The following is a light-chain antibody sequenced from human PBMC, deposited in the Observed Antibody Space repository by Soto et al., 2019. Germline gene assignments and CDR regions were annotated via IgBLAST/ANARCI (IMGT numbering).Light chain of an antibody. J-gene: IGKJ1*01. V-gene: IGKV3-15*01. CDR2: HAS. Sequence: EIVLTQSPDTLSVSPGERATLSCRTSQSISSSLAWYQQQPGQAPRLLIYHASTRAAGIPARFSGSGSGTEFTLTISSLQSEDFAVYYCQQYYNWPPGTFGQGTKVEIK. CDR3: QQYYNWPPGT. CDR1: QSISSS.